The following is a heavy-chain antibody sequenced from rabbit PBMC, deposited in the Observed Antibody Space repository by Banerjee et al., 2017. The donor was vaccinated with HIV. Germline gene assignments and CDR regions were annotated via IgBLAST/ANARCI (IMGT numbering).Heavy chain of an antibody. CDR1: GFSFSSSYY. D-gene: IGHD1-1*01. V-gene: IGHV1S40*01. CDR3: ARDAASSSGYYSFYGMDL. J-gene: IGHJ6*01. Sequence: QSLEESGGDLVKPGASLTLTCTASGFSFSSSYYMCWVRQAPGKGLEWIACIYAGSSGSTYYASWAKGRFTISKTSSTTVTLQMTSLTAADTATYFCARDAASSSGYYSFYGMDLRGPGTLVTVS. CDR2: IYAGSSGST.